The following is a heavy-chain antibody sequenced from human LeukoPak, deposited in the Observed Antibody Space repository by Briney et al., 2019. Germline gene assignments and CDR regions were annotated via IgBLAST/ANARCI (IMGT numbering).Heavy chain of an antibody. CDR1: GFTFSSYA. CDR3: VKRYGSSGFNWFDP. D-gene: IGHD6-19*01. Sequence: GGSLRLSCAASGFTFSSYALSWVRQAPGKGLEWVSTISGNGDSTYYADSVKGRFTISRDNSKNTLYLQMNSLRAEDTAVYYCVKRYGSSGFNWFDPWGQGTLVTVSS. CDR2: ISGNGDST. V-gene: IGHV3-23*01. J-gene: IGHJ5*02.